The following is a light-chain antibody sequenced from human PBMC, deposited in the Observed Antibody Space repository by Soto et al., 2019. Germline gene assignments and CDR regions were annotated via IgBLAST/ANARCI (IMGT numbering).Light chain of an antibody. CDR1: QSVSSK. V-gene: IGKV3D-15*01. CDR2: GAS. Sequence: IVLTQSPATLSLSAGERAALSCMARQSVSSKLAWYQKKPGQAPRLLLYGASTRATGVPVRFSGSGSGRDLTLTISSLQSEDFAVYYCQQYNKCPRITFGQGTRLEIK. CDR3: QQYNKCPRIT. J-gene: IGKJ5*01.